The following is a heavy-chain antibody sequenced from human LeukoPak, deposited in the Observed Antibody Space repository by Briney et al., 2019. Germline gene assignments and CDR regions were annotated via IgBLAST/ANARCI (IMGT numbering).Heavy chain of an antibody. D-gene: IGHD3-22*01. Sequence: ASVKVSCKASGYTFTSYGISWVRQAPGQGLEWMGWISAYNGNTNYAQKLQGRVTMTTDTSTSTAYMELRSLRSDDTAVYYCARVPRYYYDSSGYSPSYYFDYCGQGTLVTVSS. V-gene: IGHV1-18*01. CDR1: GYTFTSYG. CDR2: ISAYNGNT. J-gene: IGHJ4*02. CDR3: ARVPRYYYDSSGYSPSYYFDY.